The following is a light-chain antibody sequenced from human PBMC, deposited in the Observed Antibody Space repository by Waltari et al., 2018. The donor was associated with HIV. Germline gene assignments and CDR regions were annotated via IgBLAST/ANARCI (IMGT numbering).Light chain of an antibody. V-gene: IGLV1-47*01. CDR3: AAWDASLSVWV. J-gene: IGLJ3*02. CDR2: RSN. CDR1: SSNIGSNY. Sequence: QSVLTQPPSASGTPGQRVTFSCSGSSSNIGSNYVYWYRQLPGTAPKLLIYRSNQRPSGVPDRFSGSKSGTSASLAISGLRSENEADYYCAAWDASLSVWVFGGGTKLTVL.